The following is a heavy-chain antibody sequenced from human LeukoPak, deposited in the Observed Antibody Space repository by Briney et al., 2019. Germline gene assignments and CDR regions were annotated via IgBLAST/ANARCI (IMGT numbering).Heavy chain of an antibody. V-gene: IGHV4-61*05. Sequence: SETLSLTCTASGGSISSSSYYWGWIRQPPGKGLEWIGYIYYSGSTNYNPSLKSRVTISVDTSKNQFSLKLSSVTAADTAVYYCARGRITMVRGVIIPEYFQHWGQGTLVTVSS. CDR2: IYYSGST. CDR3: ARGRITMVRGVIIPEYFQH. CDR1: GGSISSSSYY. J-gene: IGHJ1*01. D-gene: IGHD3-10*01.